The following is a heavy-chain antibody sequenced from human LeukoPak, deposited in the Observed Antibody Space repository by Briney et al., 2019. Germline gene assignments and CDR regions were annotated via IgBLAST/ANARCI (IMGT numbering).Heavy chain of an antibody. CDR3: ARDYRMVRGVIVGWFDP. CDR1: GHTFTGYY. D-gene: IGHD3-10*01. CDR2: INPNSGGT. Sequence: ASEKVSCKASGHTFTGYYMHWVRQAPGQGLEWMGRINPNSGGTNYAQKFQGRVTMTRDTSISTAYMELSRLRSDDTAVYYCARDYRMVRGVIVGWFDPCGQGTLVTVSS. J-gene: IGHJ5*02. V-gene: IGHV1-2*06.